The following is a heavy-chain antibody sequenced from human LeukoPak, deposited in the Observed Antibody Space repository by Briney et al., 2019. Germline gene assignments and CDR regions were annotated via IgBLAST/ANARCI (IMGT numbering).Heavy chain of an antibody. CDR1: GGSFSGYY. CDR2: INHSGST. V-gene: IGHV4-34*01. Sequence: PSETLSLTCAVYGGSFSGYYWSWIRQPPGKGLEWIGEINHSGSTNYNPSLKSRVTISVDTSKNQFSLKLSSVTAADTAVYYCAKSPSRPTVTKLDYWGQGTLVTVSS. D-gene: IGHD4-17*01. J-gene: IGHJ4*02. CDR3: AKSPSRPTVTKLDY.